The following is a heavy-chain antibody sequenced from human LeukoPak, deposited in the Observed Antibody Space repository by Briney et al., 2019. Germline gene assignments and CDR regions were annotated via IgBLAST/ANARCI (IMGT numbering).Heavy chain of an antibody. CDR1: GYTFTSYA. CDR3: ARGVVYGDYFFFAARGINWFDP. J-gene: IGHJ5*02. V-gene: IGHV7-4-1*02. CDR2: INTNTGNP. Sequence: ASVKVSCKASGYTFTSYAMNWVRRAPGQGLEWMGWINTNTGNPTYAQGFTGRFVFSLDTSVSTAYLQISSLKAEDTAVYYCARGVVYGDYFFFAARGINWFDPWGQGTLVTVSS. D-gene: IGHD4-17*01.